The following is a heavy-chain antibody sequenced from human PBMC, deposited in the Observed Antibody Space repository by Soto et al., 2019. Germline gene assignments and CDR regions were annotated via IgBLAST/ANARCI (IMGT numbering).Heavy chain of an antibody. J-gene: IGHJ4*02. CDR1: GFTFSNYG. CDR3: XXXXXXGSGSADY. Sequence: EAQLLESGGGLVQPGGSLRLSCAASGFTFSNYGRNWVRQAPGKGLEWVSAISDSGGSTYYADYVKGRFTVSRDNSKXXXXXXXXXXXXXXXXXXXXXXXXXXGSGSADYWGQGTLVTVSS. V-gene: IGHV3-23*01. D-gene: IGHD3-10*01. CDR2: ISDSGGST.